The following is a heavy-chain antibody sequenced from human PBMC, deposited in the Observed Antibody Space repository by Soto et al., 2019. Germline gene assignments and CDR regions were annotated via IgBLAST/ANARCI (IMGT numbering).Heavy chain of an antibody. Sequence: GGSLRLSCAASGFTFDDYAMHWVRQVPGKGLKWVSGINWNSGSIGYGDSVKGRFAISRDNAKNSLHLQMNSLSAEDTAFYYCVKDESINWYSGHFRHWGQGTLVTVSS. CDR2: INWNSGSI. D-gene: IGHD6-13*01. J-gene: IGHJ1*01. V-gene: IGHV3-9*01. CDR1: GFTFDDYA. CDR3: VKDESINWYSGHFRH.